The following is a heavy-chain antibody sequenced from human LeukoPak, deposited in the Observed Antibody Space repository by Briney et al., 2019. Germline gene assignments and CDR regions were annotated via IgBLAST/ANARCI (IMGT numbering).Heavy chain of an antibody. CDR2: IYYSGST. Sequence: SETLPLTCTDSGGSISSYCWSWIRQPPGKGLEWIGYIYYSGSTNYNPSLKSRVTISVDTSKNQFSLKLSSVTAADTAVYYCARSPDDILTGYFDYWGQGTLVTASS. J-gene: IGHJ4*02. CDR3: ARSPDDILTGYFDY. CDR1: GGSISSYC. D-gene: IGHD3-9*01. V-gene: IGHV4-59*01.